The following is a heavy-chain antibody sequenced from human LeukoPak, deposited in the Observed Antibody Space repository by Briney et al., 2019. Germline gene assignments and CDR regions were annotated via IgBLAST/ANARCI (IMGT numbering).Heavy chain of an antibody. CDR1: GFTFSSYS. CDR2: ISSTTSYI. CDR3: ARDSPSENYSNY. J-gene: IGHJ4*02. Sequence: GGSLRLSCAASGFTFSSYSMNWVRQAPGKGLEWVSSISSTTSYIYYADSVKGRFTISRDNAKNSLYLQMNSLRAEDTAVYYCARDSPSENYSNYWGRGTLVTVSS. D-gene: IGHD1-7*01. V-gene: IGHV3-21*01.